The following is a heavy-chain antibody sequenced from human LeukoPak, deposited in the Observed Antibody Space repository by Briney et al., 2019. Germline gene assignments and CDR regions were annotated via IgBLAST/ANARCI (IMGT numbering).Heavy chain of an antibody. CDR1: GDRVPSFW. Sequence: GESLKISCKGYGDRVPSFWVAWVRQIPGKGLEWMGIIFPGDSDTRYSPSIQGQVTISVDRSISTAYLQWSSLKASDTAIYYCARRPLHTQNWLAPWGQGTLVTVSS. CDR3: ARRPLHTQNWLAP. V-gene: IGHV5-51*01. CDR2: IFPGDSDT. J-gene: IGHJ5*02.